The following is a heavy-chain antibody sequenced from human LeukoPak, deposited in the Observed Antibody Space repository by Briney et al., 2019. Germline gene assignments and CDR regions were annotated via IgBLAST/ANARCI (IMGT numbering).Heavy chain of an antibody. D-gene: IGHD3-10*01. V-gene: IGHV4-59*12. CDR2: IHYSGST. CDR3: ARAAAMVREAFDY. J-gene: IGHJ4*02. Sequence: SESLSLTCTVSGGFISSYYWSWIRQPPGKGLEWIGHIHYSGSTNYNPSLKSRVTISVDKSKNQFSLKLSSVTAADTAVYYCARAAAMVREAFDYWGQGTLVTVSS. CDR1: GGFISSYY.